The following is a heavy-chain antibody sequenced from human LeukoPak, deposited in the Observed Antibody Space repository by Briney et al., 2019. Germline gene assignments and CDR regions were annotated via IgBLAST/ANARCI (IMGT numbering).Heavy chain of an antibody. CDR1: GFTFSSYA. CDR3: ARDGFLGPVTAYLDC. Sequence: GGSLRLSCAASGFTFSSYAMRWVRQAPGKGLVWVSRVKSDGSSTSYADSVKGRFTISRDNARNTLYLQMNSLRAEDTAVYYCARDGFLGPVTAYLDCWGQGTPVTVSS. V-gene: IGHV3-74*01. D-gene: IGHD2-21*02. J-gene: IGHJ4*02. CDR2: VKSDGSST.